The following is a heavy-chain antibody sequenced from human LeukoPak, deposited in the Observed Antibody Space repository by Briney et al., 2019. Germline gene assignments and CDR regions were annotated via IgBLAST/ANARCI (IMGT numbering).Heavy chain of an antibody. V-gene: IGHV3-74*01. CDR2: TNNDGSST. Sequence: GGSLRLSCAASGFTFSSYAMSWVRQAPGKGLEWVSRTNNDGSSTTYADFVKGRFTSSRDNAKNTLYLQMDSLRAEDTAVYYCTRSVFPYYFDCWGQGTLVTVSS. D-gene: IGHD3-10*02. CDR1: GFTFSSYA. J-gene: IGHJ4*02. CDR3: TRSVFPYYFDC.